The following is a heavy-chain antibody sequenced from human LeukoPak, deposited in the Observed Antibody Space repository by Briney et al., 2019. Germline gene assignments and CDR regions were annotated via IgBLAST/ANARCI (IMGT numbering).Heavy chain of an antibody. CDR2: ISYAGSNK. CDR3: AKGGYGDFGNYYYGMDV. J-gene: IGHJ6*04. CDR1: GFTFSSYG. Sequence: PGRSLRLSCAASGFTFSSYGMHWVRQAPGKGLEWVAVISYAGSNKYYADSVKGRFTISRDNSKNTLYLQMNSLRAEDTAVYYCAKGGYGDFGNYYYGMDVWGKGTTVTVSS. V-gene: IGHV3-30*18. D-gene: IGHD4-17*01.